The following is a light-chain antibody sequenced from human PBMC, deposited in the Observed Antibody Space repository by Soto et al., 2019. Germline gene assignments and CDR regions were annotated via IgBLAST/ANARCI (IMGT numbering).Light chain of an antibody. V-gene: IGLV2-8*01. J-gene: IGLJ1*01. CDR3: SSYAGSNTYV. CDR2: EVT. Sequence: QSALTQPPSASGSPGQSVTIACTGTSSDVGGQNFVSWYQHHPGKAPKLIIYEVTKRPSGVPDRFSGSKSGNTASLTVSGLQAEDETDYYCSSYAGSNTYVVGTGTKLTVL. CDR1: SSDVGGQNF.